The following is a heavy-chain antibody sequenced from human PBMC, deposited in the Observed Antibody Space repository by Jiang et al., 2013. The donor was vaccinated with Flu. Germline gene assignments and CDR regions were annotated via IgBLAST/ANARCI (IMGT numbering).Heavy chain of an antibody. CDR2: IKQDGSEK. Sequence: RLSCAASGFTFSSYWMSWVRQAPGKGLEWVANIKQDGSEKYYVDSVKGRFTISRDNAKNSLYLQMNSLRAEDTAVYYCAIAVAGYYFDYWGQGTLVTVSS. J-gene: IGHJ4*02. D-gene: IGHD6-19*01. CDR1: GFTFSSYW. CDR3: AIAVAGYYFDY. V-gene: IGHV3-7*03.